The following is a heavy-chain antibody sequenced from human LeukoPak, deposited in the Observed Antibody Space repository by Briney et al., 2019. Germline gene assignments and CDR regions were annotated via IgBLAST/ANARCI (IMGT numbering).Heavy chain of an antibody. Sequence: GGSLRLSCAASGFTFSSYWMSWVRQAPGKGLEWVANIKQDGSEKYYVDSVKGRFTISRDNAKNSLYLQMNSLRAEDTAVYYCARAIGGYSYGRAFDYWGQGTLVTVSS. D-gene: IGHD5-18*01. J-gene: IGHJ4*02. CDR2: IKQDGSEK. CDR3: ARAIGGYSYGRAFDY. CDR1: GFTFSSYW. V-gene: IGHV3-7*01.